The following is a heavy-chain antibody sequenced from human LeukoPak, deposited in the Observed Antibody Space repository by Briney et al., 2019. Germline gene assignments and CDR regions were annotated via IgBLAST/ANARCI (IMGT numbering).Heavy chain of an antibody. CDR3: AKGHSSGWSHNFDY. CDR1: GFTFSSYA. J-gene: IGHJ4*02. CDR2: ISGSGGST. V-gene: IGHV3-23*01. Sequence: GGSLRLSCAAFGFTFSSYAMSWVRQAPGKGLEWVSGISGSGGSTYYVDSVKGRFTISRDNSKNTLYLQMNSLRAEDTAVYYCAKGHSSGWSHNFDYWGQGTLVTVSS. D-gene: IGHD6-19*01.